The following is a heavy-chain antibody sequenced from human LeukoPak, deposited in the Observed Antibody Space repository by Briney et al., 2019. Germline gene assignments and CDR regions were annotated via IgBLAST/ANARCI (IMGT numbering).Heavy chain of an antibody. CDR3: ARDYYDSSGYLR. Sequence: PSQTLSPTCTVSGASVTATTSCWGWIRQPPGKGLEWIGSIRYRGTTDYNPSLKSRVNISLDAPKNQFSLKLSSMTAADTAVYYCARDYYDSSGYLRWGQGTLVTVSS. V-gene: IGHV4-39*02. J-gene: IGHJ4*02. D-gene: IGHD3-22*01. CDR2: IRYRGTT. CDR1: GASVTATTSC.